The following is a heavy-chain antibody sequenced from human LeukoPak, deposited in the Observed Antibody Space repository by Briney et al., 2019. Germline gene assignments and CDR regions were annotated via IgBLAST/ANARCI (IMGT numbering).Heavy chain of an antibody. J-gene: IGHJ3*02. D-gene: IGHD3-10*01. V-gene: IGHV3-21*01. CDR1: GFTFSSYS. Sequence: GSLRLSCAASGFTFSSYSMNWVRPAPGKGLEWVSSISSSSSYIYYADSVKGRFTISRDNAKNSLYLQMNSLRAEDTAVYYCARVRMVRGADAFDIWGQGTMVTVFS. CDR3: ARVRMVRGADAFDI. CDR2: ISSSSSYI.